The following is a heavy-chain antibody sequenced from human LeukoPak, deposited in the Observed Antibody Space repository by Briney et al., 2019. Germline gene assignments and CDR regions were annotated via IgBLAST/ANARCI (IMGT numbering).Heavy chain of an antibody. D-gene: IGHD3-9*01. CDR1: GYTFTSYG. V-gene: IGHV1-18*01. J-gene: IGHJ5*02. Sequence: GASVKVSCKASGYTFTSYGISWVRQAPGQGLEWMGWISAYNGNTNYAQKLQGRVTMTTDTSTSTAYMELRSLRSDDTAVYYCARGPSLRYFDWLLMFQDNKWFDPWGQGTLVTVSS. CDR3: ARGPSLRYFDWLLMFQDNKWFDP. CDR2: ISAYNGNT.